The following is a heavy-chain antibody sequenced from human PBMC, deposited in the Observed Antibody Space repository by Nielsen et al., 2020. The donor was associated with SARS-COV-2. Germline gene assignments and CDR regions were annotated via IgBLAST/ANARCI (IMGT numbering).Heavy chain of an antibody. Sequence: GGSLRLSCAASGFTFDDYAMHWVRQAPGKGLEWVSGISWNSGSIGYADSVKGRFTISRDNAKNSLYLQMKSLRAEDTALYYCAKGDYYDSSGYLYWGQGTLVTVSS. D-gene: IGHD3-22*01. CDR3: AKGDYYDSSGYLY. J-gene: IGHJ4*02. CDR2: ISWNSGSI. V-gene: IGHV3-9*01. CDR1: GFTFDDYA.